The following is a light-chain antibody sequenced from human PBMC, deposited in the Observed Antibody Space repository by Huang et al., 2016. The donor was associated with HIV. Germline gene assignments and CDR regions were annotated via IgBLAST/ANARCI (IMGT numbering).Light chain of an antibody. CDR1: QTVLASSNNKNY. CDR2: WAS. V-gene: IGKV4-1*01. Sequence: DIVMTQSPDSLAVSLGERATINCKSSQTVLASSNNKNYLDWYQQKPGQPPKLLIYWASSRESGVPDRFSGSGSGTDFTLTISSLQAEDVAVYYCHQYYNTPYTFGQGTKLEIK. J-gene: IGKJ2*01. CDR3: HQYYNTPYT.